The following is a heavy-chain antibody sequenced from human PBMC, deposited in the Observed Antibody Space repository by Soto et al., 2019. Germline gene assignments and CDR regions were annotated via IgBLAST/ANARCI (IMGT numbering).Heavy chain of an antibody. J-gene: IGHJ6*02. Sequence: PSETMSHTCTVSGDSVAAVYWSWILKTPGKRLEYIGFIYLGGSANYNPSLESRVTISPDKSKNQLSLRLTSVTAADTAVYYCTRGKWFPRGYGMDVWGRGTTVTVSS. CDR3: TRGKWFPRGYGMDV. V-gene: IGHV4-59*02. CDR2: IYLGGSA. CDR1: GDSVAAVY. D-gene: IGHD3-22*01.